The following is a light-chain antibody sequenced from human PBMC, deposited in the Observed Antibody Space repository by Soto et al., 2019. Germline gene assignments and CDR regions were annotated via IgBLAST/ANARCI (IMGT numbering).Light chain of an antibody. J-gene: IGKJ2*01. CDR3: HQSYGFPHT. Sequence: DIQMTQYPSSLFASVGDRVTITCRASQTINNYLSWYQQKPGKPPKVLIYSASSLQSGVPSRFSGSGSGTDFTLTISSLQPEDFATYWCHQSYGFPHTFGQGTKVDI. CDR1: QTINNY. CDR2: SAS. V-gene: IGKV1-39*01.